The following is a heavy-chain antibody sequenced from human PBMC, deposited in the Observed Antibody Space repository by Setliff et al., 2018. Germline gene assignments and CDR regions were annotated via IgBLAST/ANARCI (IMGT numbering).Heavy chain of an antibody. J-gene: IGHJ6*02. Sequence: SETLSLTCAVSGGSITSGSYYWSWIRQPAGEGLEWIGRLHTSGTTDYNPSLKGRVTISADTSTNHFSLKLTSVTAADTAVYYCARDRTAYTYGLDVWGQGTTVTVSS. V-gene: IGHV4-61*02. D-gene: IGHD3-16*01. CDR2: LHTSGTT. CDR3: ARDRTAYTYGLDV. CDR1: GGSITSGSYY.